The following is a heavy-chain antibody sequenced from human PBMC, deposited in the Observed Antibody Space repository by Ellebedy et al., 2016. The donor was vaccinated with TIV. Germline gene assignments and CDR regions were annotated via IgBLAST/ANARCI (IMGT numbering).Heavy chain of an antibody. V-gene: IGHV1-46*01. D-gene: IGHD2-15*01. J-gene: IGHJ3*02. CDR1: GDTFSTHF. CDR3: ARDLLPSVVGGGDAFDI. CDR2: INPSGGGA. Sequence: ASVEVSCXTSGDTFSTHFMHWVRQAPGQGLEWMGIINPSGGGAIYAQKFQDRVTMTGDTPTSTVYMELNSLTSEDTAVYYCARDLLPSVVGGGDAFDIWGQGTMVTVSS.